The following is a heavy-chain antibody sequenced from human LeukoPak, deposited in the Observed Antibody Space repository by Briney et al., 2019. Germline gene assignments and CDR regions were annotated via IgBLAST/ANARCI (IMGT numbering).Heavy chain of an antibody. Sequence: SVKVSCKASGGTFSSYAISWARQAPGQGLEWMGGIIPIFGTANYAQKFQGRVTITADESTSTAYMELSSLRSEDTAVYYCARAPYSSGSFYYWGQGTLVTVSS. V-gene: IGHV1-69*01. J-gene: IGHJ4*02. CDR2: IIPIFGTA. D-gene: IGHD6-19*01. CDR1: GGTFSSYA. CDR3: ARAPYSSGSFYY.